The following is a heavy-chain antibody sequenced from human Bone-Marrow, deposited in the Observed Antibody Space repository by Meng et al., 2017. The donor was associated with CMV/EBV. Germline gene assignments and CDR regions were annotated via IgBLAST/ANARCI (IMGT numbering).Heavy chain of an antibody. CDR2: ISSTSGYI. J-gene: IGHJ6*02. Sequence: GESLKIFCVASGFTFSNYNMNWVRQAPGKGLEWVSSISSTSGYIYYADSLKGRFTISRDNAKNSLYLQMNSLRAEDTAVYYCARLIYYDFWSGYHYGMDVWGQGTTVTVSS. CDR3: ARLIYYDFWSGYHYGMDV. CDR1: GFTFSNYN. D-gene: IGHD3-3*01. V-gene: IGHV3-21*01.